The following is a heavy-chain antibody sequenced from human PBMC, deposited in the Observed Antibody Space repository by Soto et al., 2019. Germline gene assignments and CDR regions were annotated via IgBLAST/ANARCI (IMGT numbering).Heavy chain of an antibody. D-gene: IGHD3-16*01. V-gene: IGHV1-8*01. CDR1: GYTFTSYD. J-gene: IGHJ6*02. CDR2: MNPNSANP. CDR3: AREGVRGMDV. Sequence: QVQLVQSGAEVKKPGASVKVSCKASGYTFTSYDINWVRQATGPGHEWMGWMNPNSANPGYAQKFQGGVTKTRNTSISTAYTELSSLRSQVTAVYYCAREGVRGMDVWGQGTTVTVSS.